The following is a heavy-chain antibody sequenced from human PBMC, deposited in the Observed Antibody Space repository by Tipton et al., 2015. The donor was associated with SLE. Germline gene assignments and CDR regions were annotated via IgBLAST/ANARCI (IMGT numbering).Heavy chain of an antibody. CDR1: GFTFTNAW. J-gene: IGHJ4*02. D-gene: IGHD5-12*01. V-gene: IGHV3-15*01. Sequence: SLRLSCTVSGFTFTNAWMSWGRQAPGKGLEWVGRIKSKADGRTTDYVAPVKGRFTMSRDDSKNTLYLQMNSLKTEDTAVYYCIPRGYSGYWGQGTLVTVSS. CDR2: IKSKADGRTT. CDR3: IPRGYSGY.